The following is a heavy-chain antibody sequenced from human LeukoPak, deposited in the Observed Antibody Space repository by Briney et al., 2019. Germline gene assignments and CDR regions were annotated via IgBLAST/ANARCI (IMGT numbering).Heavy chain of an antibody. J-gene: IGHJ6*03. Sequence: PSETLSLTCTVSGGSISSSSYYWGWIRQPPGKGLEWIGSIYYSGSTYYNPSLKSRVTISVDTSKNQFSLKLSSVTAADTAVYYCARQRYYYDSSGWLFYYYMDVWGKGTTVTISS. D-gene: IGHD3-22*01. CDR3: ARQRYYYDSSGWLFYYYMDV. CDR1: GGSISSSSYY. V-gene: IGHV4-39*07. CDR2: IYYSGST.